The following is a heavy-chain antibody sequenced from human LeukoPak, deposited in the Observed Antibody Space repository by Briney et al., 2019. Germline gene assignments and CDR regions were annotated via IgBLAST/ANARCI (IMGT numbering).Heavy chain of an antibody. Sequence: VASVKVSCKASGYTFTSYGISWVRQAPGQGLEWMGWTSAYNGNTNYAQKLQGRVTMTTDTSTSTACMELRSLRSDDTAVYYCARSRGGYYYDSRHFDYWGQGTLVTVSP. J-gene: IGHJ4*02. CDR3: ARSRGGYYYDSRHFDY. D-gene: IGHD3-22*01. CDR2: TSAYNGNT. V-gene: IGHV1-18*01. CDR1: GYTFTSYG.